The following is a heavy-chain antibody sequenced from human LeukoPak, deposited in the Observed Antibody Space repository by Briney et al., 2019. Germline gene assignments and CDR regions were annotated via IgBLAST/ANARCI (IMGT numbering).Heavy chain of an antibody. J-gene: IGHJ4*02. CDR1: GSTFDDYG. Sequence: PGGSLRLSCAASGSTFDDYGMSWVRQAPGKGLEWVSGINWNGGSTGYADSVKGRFTISRDNAKNSLYLQMNSLRAEDTALYYCARGLTYYYDSSGPLINDYWGQGTLVTVSS. CDR3: ARGLTYYYDSSGPLINDY. D-gene: IGHD3-22*01. V-gene: IGHV3-20*04. CDR2: INWNGGST.